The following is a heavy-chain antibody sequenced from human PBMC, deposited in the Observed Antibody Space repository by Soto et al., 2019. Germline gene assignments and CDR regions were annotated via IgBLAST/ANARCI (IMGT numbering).Heavy chain of an antibody. CDR1: GLTFSNYA. V-gene: IGHV3-23*01. J-gene: IGHJ4*02. CDR2: ISGSGGRS. Sequence: EVQLLDSGGGLVQPGGSLRLSCAASGLTFSNYAMTWVRQGPGQGLEWVSGISGSGGRSYYADSVKGRFTISRDNSKSTLYLQMNSLRAEDTAVYYCAKAYFVWSSEQPYYFDYWGQGTLVTVSS. D-gene: IGHD3-16*01. CDR3: AKAYFVWSSEQPYYFDY.